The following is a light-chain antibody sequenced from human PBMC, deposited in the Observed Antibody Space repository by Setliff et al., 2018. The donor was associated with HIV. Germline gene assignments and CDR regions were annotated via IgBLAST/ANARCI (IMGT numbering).Light chain of an antibody. CDR2: DVS. CDR1: SSDVGGYNY. CDR3: SSYTSSSTWV. J-gene: IGLJ3*02. V-gene: IGLV2-14*03. Sequence: QSALTQPASVSGSPGQSITISCTGTSSDVGGYNYVSWYQQHPGKAPQLIIYDVSNRPSGVSNRFSGSKSGNTASLTISGLQAEDEADYYCSSYTSSSTWVFGGGTKVTV.